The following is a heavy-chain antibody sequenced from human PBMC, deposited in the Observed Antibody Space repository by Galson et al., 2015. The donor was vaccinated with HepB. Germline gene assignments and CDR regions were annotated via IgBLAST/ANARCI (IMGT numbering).Heavy chain of an antibody. CDR3: ATATWNSGSYSFDY. D-gene: IGHD1-26*01. CDR2: FDPEDGET. V-gene: IGHV1-24*01. Sequence: SVKVSCKVSGYTLTELSMHWVRQAPGKGLEWMGGFDPEDGETIYAQKFQGRVTMTEDTSTDTAYMELSSLRSEDTAVYYCATATWNSGSYSFDYWGQGTLVTVSS. J-gene: IGHJ4*02. CDR1: GYTLTELS.